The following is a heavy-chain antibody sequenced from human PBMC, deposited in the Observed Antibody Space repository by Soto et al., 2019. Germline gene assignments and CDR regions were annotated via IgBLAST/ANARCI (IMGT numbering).Heavy chain of an antibody. D-gene: IGHD4-17*01. J-gene: IGHJ6*02. V-gene: IGHV4-31*03. CDR1: GGSVNNANYF. CDR3: ARDADYGGSRGGMDV. Sequence: QVRLEESGPGLVKPSETLSLICSVSGGSVNNANYFWNWIRHHPEYGLDWIGYIYYSGSTRYNPSIKTRATLSIDTSKNQCSLRLNSAAVADTAVYFCARDADYGGSRGGMDVWGRGTTVTVSS. CDR2: IYYSGST.